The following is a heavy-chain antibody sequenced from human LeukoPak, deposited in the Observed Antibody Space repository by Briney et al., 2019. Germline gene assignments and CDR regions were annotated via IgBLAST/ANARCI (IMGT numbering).Heavy chain of an antibody. CDR1: GFTFSSYA. CDR2: ISGSGGST. J-gene: IGHJ4*02. Sequence: PGGSLRLSCAASGFTFSSYAMSWVRQAPGKGLEWVSGISGSGGSTDYADSVKGRFTISRDNSKNTMYLQMNSLRAEDTAVYYCAKDRFDSGVAGYWGQGTLVTVSS. CDR3: AKDRFDSGVAGY. D-gene: IGHD2-21*01. V-gene: IGHV3-23*01.